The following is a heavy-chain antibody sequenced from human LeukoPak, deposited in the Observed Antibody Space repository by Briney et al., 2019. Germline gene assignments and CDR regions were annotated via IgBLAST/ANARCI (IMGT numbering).Heavy chain of an antibody. D-gene: IGHD3-10*01. V-gene: IGHV3-9*03. J-gene: IGHJ4*02. Sequence: PGRSLRLSCAASGFTFDDYAMHWVRQAPGKGLEWVSGISWNSGSIGYADSMKGRFTISRDNAKNSLYLQMNSLRAEDMALYYCAKEAEPYGSGSYQLFDYWGQGTLVTVSS. CDR3: AKEAEPYGSGSYQLFDY. CDR1: GFTFDDYA. CDR2: ISWNSGSI.